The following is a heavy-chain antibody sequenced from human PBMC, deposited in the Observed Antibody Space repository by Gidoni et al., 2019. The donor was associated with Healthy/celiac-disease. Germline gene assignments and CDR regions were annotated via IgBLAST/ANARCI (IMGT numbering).Heavy chain of an antibody. Sequence: QVQLQQWGAGLLKPSETLSLTCAVYGGSFSGYYWSWIRQPPGKGLEWIGEINHSGSTNYNPSLKSRVTISVDTSKNQFSLKLSSVTAADTAVYYCARCGPAAAICAFDIWGQGTMVTVSS. CDR2: INHSGST. V-gene: IGHV4-34*01. CDR1: GGSFSGYY. D-gene: IGHD2-2*02. CDR3: ARCGPAAAICAFDI. J-gene: IGHJ3*02.